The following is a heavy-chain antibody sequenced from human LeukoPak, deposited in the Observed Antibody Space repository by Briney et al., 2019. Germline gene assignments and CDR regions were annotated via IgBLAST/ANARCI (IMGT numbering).Heavy chain of an antibody. CDR1: GGTFTSYT. D-gene: IGHD4-23*01. V-gene: IGHV1-69*04. CDR2: IITILGIA. J-gene: IGHJ4*02. CDR3: AREMVRHYDY. Sequence: ASVKVSCKASGGTFTSYTISWVRQAPGQGLEWMGRIITILGIANYPQKFQGRVTITADKSTSTAYMELSSLRSEDTAVYYCAREMVRHYDYWGQGTLVTVSS.